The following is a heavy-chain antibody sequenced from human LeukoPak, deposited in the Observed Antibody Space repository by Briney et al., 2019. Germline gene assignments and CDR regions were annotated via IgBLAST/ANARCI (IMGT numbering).Heavy chain of an antibody. CDR1: GFTISTNY. J-gene: IGHJ4*02. CDR2: IYTGGTP. V-gene: IGHV3-53*01. CDR3: ARGAATGPTLGLDY. Sequence: GGSLRLSCVASGFTISTNYMTWVRQAPGKGLEWASVIYTGGTPYYADSVKGRFTISRDISKNTVYLQMYSLRAEDTAVYYCARGAATGPTLGLDYWGQGTLVTVSS. D-gene: IGHD6-13*01.